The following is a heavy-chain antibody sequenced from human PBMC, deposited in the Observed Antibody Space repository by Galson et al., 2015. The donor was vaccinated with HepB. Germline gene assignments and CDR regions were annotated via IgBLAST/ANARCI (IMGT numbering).Heavy chain of an antibody. J-gene: IGHJ4*02. CDR2: INPHSRRA. CDR3: ARKAYCGRDCFSSPPDY. Sequence: SVKVSCKASGYTFSNYCITWVRQAPGQGLEWLGWINPHSRRATYAQKLQGRITLTTDISTNIAYMELSSLRSEDTAVYYCARKAYCGRDCFSSPPDYWGQGTLVTVSS. V-gene: IGHV1-18*01. CDR1: GYTFSNYC. D-gene: IGHD2-21*02.